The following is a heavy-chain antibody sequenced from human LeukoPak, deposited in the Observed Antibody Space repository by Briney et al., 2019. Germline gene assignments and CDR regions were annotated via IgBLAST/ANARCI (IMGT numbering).Heavy chain of an antibody. V-gene: IGHV3-23*01. Sequence: PGGSLRLSCAASGFTFSSYAMRWVRQAPGKGLEWVSGISGSGGSTYYADSVKGRFSISRDNSKNTLHLQMNSLRAEDTAVYYCAKATSASGYDYVFDYWGQGTLVTASS. CDR3: AKATSASGYDYVFDY. J-gene: IGHJ4*02. CDR1: GFTFSSYA. D-gene: IGHD5-12*01. CDR2: ISGSGGST.